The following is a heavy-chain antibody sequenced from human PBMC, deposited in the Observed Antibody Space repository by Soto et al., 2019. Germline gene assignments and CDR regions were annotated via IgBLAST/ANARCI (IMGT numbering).Heavy chain of an antibody. CDR1: GGTFSSYT. V-gene: IGHV1-69*02. J-gene: IGHJ3*02. Sequence: QVQLVQSGAEVKKPGSSVKVSCKASGGTFSSYTISWVRQAPGQGLEWMGRIIPILGIANYAQKFQGRVTITADKSTSTADMELSSLRSEDTAVYYCGRGAVPTVTDAFDIWGQGTMVTVSS. CDR2: IIPILGIA. D-gene: IGHD2-21*02. CDR3: GRGAVPTVTDAFDI.